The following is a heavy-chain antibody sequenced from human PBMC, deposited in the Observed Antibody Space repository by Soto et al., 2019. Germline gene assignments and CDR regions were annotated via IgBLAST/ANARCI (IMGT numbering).Heavy chain of an antibody. CDR1: GGSISSYY. CDR2: IYYSGST. V-gene: IGHV4-59*01. CDR3: ARTEYSSSWYFPFDY. J-gene: IGHJ4*02. D-gene: IGHD6-13*01. Sequence: NPSETLSLTCTVSGGSISSYYWSWIRQPPGKGLEWIGYIYYSGSTNYNPSLKRRVTISVDTSKNQFSLKLSSVTAADTAVYYCARTEYSSSWYFPFDYWGQGTLVTVSS.